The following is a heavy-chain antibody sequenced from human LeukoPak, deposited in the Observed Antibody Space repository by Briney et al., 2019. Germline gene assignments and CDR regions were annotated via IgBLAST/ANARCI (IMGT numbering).Heavy chain of an antibody. CDR3: ARENVVVPAAVYYMDV. CDR2: INPNGGGT. CDR1: GYTFTGYY. Sequence: ASVKVSCKASGYTFTGYYVHWVRQAPGQGLEWMGWINPNGGGTNYAQKFQGRVTMTRDTSISTAYMELSRLKSDDTAVYYCARENVVVPAAVYYMDVWGKGTTVTVSS. V-gene: IGHV1-2*02. D-gene: IGHD2-2*01. J-gene: IGHJ6*03.